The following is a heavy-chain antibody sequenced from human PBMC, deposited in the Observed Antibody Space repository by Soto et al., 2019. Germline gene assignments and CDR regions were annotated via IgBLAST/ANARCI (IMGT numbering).Heavy chain of an antibody. CDR3: ASPGLTVPGTRYFDH. CDR2: ITYSDAYT. J-gene: IGHJ4*02. CDR1: GFTFSNYA. D-gene: IGHD6-19*01. V-gene: IGHV3-23*01. Sequence: GGSLRLSCAASGFTFSNYAMTWVRQAPGKGLEWVSGITYSDAYTYYAESVKGRFTISRDNSKNTMYLQMNSLRAEDPSVYSCASPGLTVPGTRYFDHWGQGALVTVSS.